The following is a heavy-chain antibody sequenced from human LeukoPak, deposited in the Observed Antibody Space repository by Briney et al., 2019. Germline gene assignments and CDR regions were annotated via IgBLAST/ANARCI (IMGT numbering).Heavy chain of an antibody. V-gene: IGHV4-59*08. D-gene: IGHD1-1*01. Sequence: SETLSLTCTVSGGSISSYYWSWIRQPPGKGLEWMGYIYYSGSTNYNPSLKSRVTISLDTSKNQFSLKLSSVTAADTAVYYCARHTAVRLLPHYYYGMDVWGQGTTVTVSS. J-gene: IGHJ6*02. CDR3: ARHTAVRLLPHYYYGMDV. CDR2: IYYSGST. CDR1: GGSISSYY.